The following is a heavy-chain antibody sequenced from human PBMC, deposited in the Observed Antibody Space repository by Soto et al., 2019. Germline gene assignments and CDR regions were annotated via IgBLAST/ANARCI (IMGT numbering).Heavy chain of an antibody. V-gene: IGHV4-39*01. J-gene: IGHJ4*02. CDR3: ARVDIAVVPSTTFDY. Sequence: QLQLQESGPGLVKPSETLALTCTVSGGSISSISYYWGWIRQPPGKGLEWIGSIKYSGHTFYNPSLKSRVTRSVDTSKNPFSLRLSSVTAAETAVYYCARVDIAVVPSTTFDYWGQGTLVTVSS. CDR2: IKYSGHT. D-gene: IGHD2-2*01. CDR1: GGSISSISYY.